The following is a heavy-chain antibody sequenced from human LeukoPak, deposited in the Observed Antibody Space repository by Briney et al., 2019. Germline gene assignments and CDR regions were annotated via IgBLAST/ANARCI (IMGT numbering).Heavy chain of an antibody. J-gene: IGHJ2*01. D-gene: IGHD7-27*01. V-gene: IGHV3-53*01. CDR3: ARLLWGTWYFDL. CDR1: GFTVSTNH. Sequence: PGGSLRLSCEISGFTVSTNHMSWVRQAPGKGLEWVSVIYSGGDIYYADSVKGRFTISRDNSKNTLYLQMSSLRVEDTAVYYCARLLWGTWYFDLWGRGTLVTVSS. CDR2: IYSGGDI.